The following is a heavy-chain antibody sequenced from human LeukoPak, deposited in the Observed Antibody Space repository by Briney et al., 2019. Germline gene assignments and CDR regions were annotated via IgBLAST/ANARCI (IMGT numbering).Heavy chain of an antibody. D-gene: IGHD4-17*01. V-gene: IGHV4-34*01. Sequence: SETLSLTCAAYGWSFSGYYWSWIRQPPGKGLEWIGEINHSGSTNYNPYLKSRVTISVDTSKNQFSLKLSSVTAADTAVYYCARGTLTVTTSFDYWGQGTLVTVSS. CDR2: INHSGST. CDR1: GWSFSGYY. CDR3: ARGTLTVTTSFDY. J-gene: IGHJ4*01.